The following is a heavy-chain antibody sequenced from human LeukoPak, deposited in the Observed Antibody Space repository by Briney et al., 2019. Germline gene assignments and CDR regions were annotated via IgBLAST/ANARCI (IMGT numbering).Heavy chain of an antibody. CDR2: FYTSGST. J-gene: IGHJ4*02. CDR3: ASTMLVVVEEY. CDR1: GGSIRNYY. D-gene: IGHD3-22*01. V-gene: IGHV4-4*07. Sequence: SETLSLTCTVSGGSIRNYYWTWIRQPAGKGLEWIGRFYTSGSTNYNPSLKSRVTISVDTPKNQFSLKLSSVTAADTAVYYCASTMLVVVEEYWGQGTLVTVSS.